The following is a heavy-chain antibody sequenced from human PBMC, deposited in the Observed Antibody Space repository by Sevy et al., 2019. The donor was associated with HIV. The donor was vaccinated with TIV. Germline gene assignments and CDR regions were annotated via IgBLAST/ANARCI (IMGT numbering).Heavy chain of an antibody. CDR1: GGSISSYY. V-gene: IGHV4-59*01. Sequence: SETLSLTCTVSGGSISSYYWSWIQQPPGKGLEWIGYIYYSGSTNYNPSLKSRVTISVDTSKNQFSLKLSSVTAADTAVYYCARVGAISPDAFDIWGQGTMVTVSS. J-gene: IGHJ3*02. D-gene: IGHD1-26*01. CDR3: ARVGAISPDAFDI. CDR2: IYYSGST.